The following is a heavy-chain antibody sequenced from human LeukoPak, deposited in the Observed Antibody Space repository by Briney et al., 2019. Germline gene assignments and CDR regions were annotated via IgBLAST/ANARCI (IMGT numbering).Heavy chain of an antibody. CDR3: ARDLNTWPRKDAFDV. V-gene: IGHV3-74*03. J-gene: IGHJ3*01. Sequence: PGGSLRLSCAASGFTLSSYWMHWVRQAPGRGLVRVSRINHDGSATTYADDVKGRFAISRDIAKNTLYVQLSALSVEDTAIYFCARDLNTWPRKDAFDVWGQGTLVTVSS. CDR2: INHDGSAT. CDR1: GFTLSSYW. D-gene: IGHD1-14*01.